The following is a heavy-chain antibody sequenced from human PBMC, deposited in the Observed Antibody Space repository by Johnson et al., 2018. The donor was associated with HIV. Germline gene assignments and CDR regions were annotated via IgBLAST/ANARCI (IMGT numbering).Heavy chain of an antibody. D-gene: IGHD3-10*02. V-gene: IGHV3-9*01. CDR2: ISWNSGSI. CDR1: GFTFDDYA. J-gene: IGHJ3*02. CDR3: AKDSALRYYYVLRGAFDI. Sequence: VLLVESGGGLVQPGRSLRLSCAASGFTFDDYAMHWVRQAPGKGLEWVSGISWNSGSIGYADYVKGRCTISRDNAKNSLYLQMNSLRAEDTALYYCAKDSALRYYYVLRGAFDIWGQGTMVTVSS.